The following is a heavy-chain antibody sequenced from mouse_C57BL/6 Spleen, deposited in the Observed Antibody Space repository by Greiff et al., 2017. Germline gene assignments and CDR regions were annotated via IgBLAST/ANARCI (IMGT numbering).Heavy chain of an antibody. CDR2: IYPRSGNT. J-gene: IGHJ2*01. Sequence: QVQLQQSGAELARPGASVKLSCKASGYTFTSYGISWVKQRTGQGLEWIGEIYPRSGNTYYNEKFKGKATLTADKSSSTAYMELRSLTSEDSAVYFCAREEAYYGYDRGGFDYWGQGTTLTVSS. CDR1: GYTFTSYG. CDR3: AREEAYYGYDRGGFDY. V-gene: IGHV1-81*01. D-gene: IGHD2-9*01.